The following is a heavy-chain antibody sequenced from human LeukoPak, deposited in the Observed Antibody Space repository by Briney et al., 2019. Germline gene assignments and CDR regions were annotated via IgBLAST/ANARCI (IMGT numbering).Heavy chain of an antibody. J-gene: IGHJ4*02. CDR3: ATNILTGYYTPDYFDY. CDR1: GYTLTELS. V-gene: IGHV1-24*01. CDR2: FDPGDGET. Sequence: GASVKVSCKVPGYTLTELSMHWVRQAPGKGLEWMGGFDPGDGETIYAQKFQGRVTMTEDTSTDTAYMELSSLRSEDTAVYYCATNILTGYYTPDYFDYWGQGTLVTVSS. D-gene: IGHD3-9*01.